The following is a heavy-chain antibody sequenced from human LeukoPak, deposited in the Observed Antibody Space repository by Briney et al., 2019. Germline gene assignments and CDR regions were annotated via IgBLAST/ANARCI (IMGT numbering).Heavy chain of an antibody. CDR1: GGTFSSYA. CDR2: IIPIFGTA. J-gene: IGHJ4*02. D-gene: IGHD3-10*01. Sequence: ASVKVSCKASGGTFSSYAISWVRQAPGQGLEWMGGIIPIFGTANYAQKFQGRVTITTDESTSTAYMELSSLRSEDTAVYYCARDVLWFGELFYFDYWGQGTLVTVSS. CDR3: ARDVLWFGELFYFDY. V-gene: IGHV1-69*05.